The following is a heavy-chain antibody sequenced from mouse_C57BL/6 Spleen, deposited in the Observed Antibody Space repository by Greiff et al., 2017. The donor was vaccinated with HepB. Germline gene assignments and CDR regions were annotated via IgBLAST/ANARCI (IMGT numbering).Heavy chain of an antibody. J-gene: IGHJ1*03. CDR2: IDPSDSET. CDR1: GYTFTSYW. CDR3: ARRDYYGSPGYFDV. D-gene: IGHD1-1*01. Sequence: VQLQQPGAELVRPGSSVKLSCKASGYTFTSYWMHWVKQRPIQGLEWIGNIDPSDSETHYNQKFKDKATLTVDKSSSTAYMQLSSLTSEDSAVYYCARRDYYGSPGYFDVWGTGTTVTVSS. V-gene: IGHV1-52*01.